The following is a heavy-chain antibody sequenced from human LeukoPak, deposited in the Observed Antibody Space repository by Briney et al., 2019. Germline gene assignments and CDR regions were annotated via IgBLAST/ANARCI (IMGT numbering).Heavy chain of an antibody. CDR2: IKQDGSEK. J-gene: IGHJ4*02. D-gene: IGHD5-12*01. Sequence: PGRSLRLSCAASGFTFSSYWMSWVRQAPGKGLEWVANIKQDGSEKYYVDSVKGRFTISRDNAKNSLYLQMNSLRAEDTAVYYCARVGNGKSGYDPTDYWGQGTLVTVSS. CDR3: ARVGNGKSGYDPTDY. CDR1: GFTFSSYW. V-gene: IGHV3-7*01.